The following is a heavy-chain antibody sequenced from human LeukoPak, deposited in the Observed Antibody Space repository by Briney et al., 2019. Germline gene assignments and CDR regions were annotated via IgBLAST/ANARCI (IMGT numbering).Heavy chain of an antibody. J-gene: IGHJ2*01. V-gene: IGHV4-34*01. CDR1: GGSFSGYY. CDR2: INHSGST. Sequence: SETLSLTCAVYGGSFSGYYWSWIRQPPGKGLEWIGEINHSGSTNYNPSLKSRVTISVDTSKNQFSLKLSSVTAADTAVHYCARYRRGYSSYWYFDLWGRGTLVTVSS. CDR3: ARYRRGYSSYWYFDL. D-gene: IGHD5-12*01.